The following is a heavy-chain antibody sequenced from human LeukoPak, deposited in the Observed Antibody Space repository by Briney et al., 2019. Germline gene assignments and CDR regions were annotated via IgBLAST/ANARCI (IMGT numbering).Heavy chain of an antibody. Sequence: GSSVKVSCKASGGTFSSYAISWVRQAPGQGLEWMGRIIPIFGTTNCAQKFQGRVTITTDESTSTAYMELSSLRSEDTAVYYCASWGYCSSTSCQKYYYYYYYMDVWGKGTTVTVSS. D-gene: IGHD2-2*01. CDR1: GGTFSSYA. CDR2: IIPIFGTT. CDR3: ASWGYCSSTSCQKYYYYYYYMDV. J-gene: IGHJ6*03. V-gene: IGHV1-69*05.